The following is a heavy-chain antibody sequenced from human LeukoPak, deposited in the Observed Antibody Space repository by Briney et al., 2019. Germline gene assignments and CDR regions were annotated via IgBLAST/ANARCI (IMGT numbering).Heavy chain of an antibody. CDR3: ARIQMSVGQLNFDY. J-gene: IGHJ4*02. Sequence: SETLSLTCTVSGGSISSYYWSWIRQPPGKGLEWIGYIYYSGSTNYNPSLKSRVTISVDTSKNQFSLKLSSVTAADTAVYYCARIQMSVGQLNFDYWGQGTLVTVSS. V-gene: IGHV4-59*08. CDR2: IYYSGST. CDR1: GGSISSYY. D-gene: IGHD5-24*01.